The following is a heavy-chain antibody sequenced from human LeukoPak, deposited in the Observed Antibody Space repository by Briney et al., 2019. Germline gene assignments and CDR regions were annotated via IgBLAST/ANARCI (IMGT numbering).Heavy chain of an antibody. D-gene: IGHD3-16*02. J-gene: IGHJ3*02. CDR1: GGTFSSYA. CDR2: IIPIFGTA. Sequence: ASVKVSCKASGGTFSSYAISWVRQAPGQGLEWMGGIIPIFGTANYAQKFQGRVTITTDESTSTAYMGLSSLRSEDTAVYYCASGGIVDAFDIWGQGTMVTVSS. CDR3: ASGGIVDAFDI. V-gene: IGHV1-69*05.